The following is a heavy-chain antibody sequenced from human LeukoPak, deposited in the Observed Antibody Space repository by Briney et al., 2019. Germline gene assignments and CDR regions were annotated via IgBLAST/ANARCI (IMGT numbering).Heavy chain of an antibody. Sequence: PSETLSLTCTVSGGSITSYYWSWIRQPPGKGLEWIGDISYSGSTDYNPSLKSRVIISVDTSKNHLSLELSSVNAADTSVYYCVREGGLDSSSELVFFDQWGQGTLVTVSS. D-gene: IGHD6-6*01. J-gene: IGHJ4*02. CDR3: VREGGLDSSSELVFFDQ. CDR1: GGSITSYY. V-gene: IGHV4-59*01. CDR2: ISYSGST.